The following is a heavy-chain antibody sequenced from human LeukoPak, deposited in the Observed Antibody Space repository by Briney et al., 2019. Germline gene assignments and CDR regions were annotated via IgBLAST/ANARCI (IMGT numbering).Heavy chain of an antibody. CDR1: GFTFSSYS. V-gene: IGHV3-21*01. D-gene: IGHD2-2*03. Sequence: PGGSLRLSCAASGFTFSSYSMNWVRQAPGKGLEWVSSISSSSSYIYYADSVKGRFTISRDNAKNSLYLQMNSLRAEDTAVYYCARDLGYRSSTSCPIDYWGQGTLVTVSS. CDR3: ARDLGYRSSTSCPIDY. CDR2: ISSSSSYI. J-gene: IGHJ4*02.